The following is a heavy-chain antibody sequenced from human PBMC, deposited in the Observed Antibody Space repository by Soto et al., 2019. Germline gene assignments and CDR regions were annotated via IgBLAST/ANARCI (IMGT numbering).Heavy chain of an antibody. V-gene: IGHV1-69*01. J-gene: IGHJ6*02. Sequence: QVQLVQSGAEVKKPGSSVKVSCKASGGTFSSYAISWVRQAPGQGLEWMGGIIPIFGTANYAQKFQGRVTMTADEATSTAYMELSSLRSEDTAVYYGARENHYDDSSDQDPNGMDVWGQGTTVTVSS. CDR3: ARENHYDDSSDQDPNGMDV. D-gene: IGHD3-22*01. CDR1: GGTFSSYA. CDR2: IIPIFGTA.